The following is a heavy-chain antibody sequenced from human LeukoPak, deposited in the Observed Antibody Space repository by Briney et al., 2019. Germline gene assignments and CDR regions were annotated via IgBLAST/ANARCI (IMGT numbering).Heavy chain of an antibody. CDR1: GGSISSYY. CDR2: IYTSGST. D-gene: IGHD2-2*01. V-gene: IGHV4-4*07. CDR3: ARETILGHFLLVPAPRFFDY. J-gene: IGHJ4*02. Sequence: PSETLSLTCTVSGGSISSYYWSWIRQPAGKGLEWIGRIYTSGSTSYNPSLKSRVTMSVDTSKNQFSLKLSSVTAADTAMYYCARETILGHFLLVPAPRFFDYWGQGTLVTVSS.